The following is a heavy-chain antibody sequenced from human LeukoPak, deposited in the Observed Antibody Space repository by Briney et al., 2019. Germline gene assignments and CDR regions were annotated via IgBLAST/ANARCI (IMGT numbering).Heavy chain of an antibody. Sequence: SETLSLTCTVSGDSISSSSYYWGWVRQPPGKGLEWIGSIYYSGSTYYNPSLKSRVTISVDTSKNQFSLKLSSVTAADTAVYYCARQGGDYDFWSGYYNGPFGYWGQGTLVTVSS. CDR1: GDSISSSSYY. CDR3: ARQGGDYDFWSGYYNGPFGY. V-gene: IGHV4-39*01. J-gene: IGHJ4*02. CDR2: IYYSGST. D-gene: IGHD3-3*01.